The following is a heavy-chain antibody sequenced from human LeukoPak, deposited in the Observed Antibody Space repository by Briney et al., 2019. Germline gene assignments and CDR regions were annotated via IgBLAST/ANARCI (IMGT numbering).Heavy chain of an antibody. V-gene: IGHV3-23*01. CDR3: ARICVDGIPTSGLLVHPNIWFDP. J-gene: IGHJ5*02. Sequence: GGSLRLSCAASGFTFSSYAMSWVRQAPGKGLEWVSAISGSGGSTYYADSVKGRFTISRDNSKNTLYLQMNSLRAEDTAVYYCARICVDGIPTSGLLVHPNIWFDPWGQGTLVTVSS. D-gene: IGHD6-13*01. CDR2: ISGSGGST. CDR1: GFTFSSYA.